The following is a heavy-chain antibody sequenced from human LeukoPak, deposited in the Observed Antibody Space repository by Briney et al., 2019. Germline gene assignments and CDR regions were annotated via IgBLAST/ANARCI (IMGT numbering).Heavy chain of an antibody. V-gene: IGHV1-69*04. CDR3: ASEWENTAMVVLGFDY. Sequence: GASVKVSCKASGGTFSSYAISWVRQAPGQGLEWMGRIIPILGIANYAQKFQGRVTITADKSTSTAYMELSSLRSEDTAVYYCASEWENTAMVVLGFDYWGQGTLVTVSS. CDR1: GGTFSSYA. CDR2: IIPILGIA. J-gene: IGHJ4*02. D-gene: IGHD5-18*01.